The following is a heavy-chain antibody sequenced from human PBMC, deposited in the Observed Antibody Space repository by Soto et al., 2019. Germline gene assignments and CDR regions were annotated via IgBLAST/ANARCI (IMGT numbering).Heavy chain of an antibody. CDR1: GGSISSGGYY. D-gene: IGHD2-15*01. Sequence: SETLSLTCTVSGGSISSGGYYWSWIRQHPGKGLEWIGYIYYSGSTYYNPSLKSRVTISVDTSKNQFSLKLSSVTAADTAVYYCARVRYCSGGSCYPRFDPWGQGTLVTSPQ. V-gene: IGHV4-31*03. CDR2: IYYSGST. CDR3: ARVRYCSGGSCYPRFDP. J-gene: IGHJ5*02.